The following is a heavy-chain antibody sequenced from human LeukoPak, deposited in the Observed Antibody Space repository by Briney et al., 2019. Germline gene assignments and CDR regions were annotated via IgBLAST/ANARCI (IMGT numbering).Heavy chain of an antibody. CDR3: ATMIDGI. CDR2: IYYTGST. V-gene: IGHV4-59*02. J-gene: IGHJ3*02. D-gene: IGHD3-16*01. CDR1: GGSVSDYY. Sequence: SETLSLTCTVSGGSVSDYYWSWIRQSPGKGLEWIGYIYYTGSTSYNPSLRSRVTISVDTSKNQFSLKVSSVTAADTAVYYCATMIDGIWGQGTMVTVSS.